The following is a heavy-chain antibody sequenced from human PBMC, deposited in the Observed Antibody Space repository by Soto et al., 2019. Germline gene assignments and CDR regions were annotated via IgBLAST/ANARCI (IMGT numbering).Heavy chain of an antibody. D-gene: IGHD3-9*01. CDR1: GGTFGNYV. CDR3: ARWSDILTGPNAPYAY. J-gene: IGHJ4*02. Sequence: QVQLVQSGAAVKKPGYSVKVSCTASGGTFGNYVISWVRQAPGHGIEWMGEIFPAFGRVNHEQKFQGRITISADKSTSKAYLELSSLRSEDTAFYYCARWSDILTGPNAPYAYWGQGTRLTVSS. V-gene: IGHV1-69*06. CDR2: IFPAFGRV.